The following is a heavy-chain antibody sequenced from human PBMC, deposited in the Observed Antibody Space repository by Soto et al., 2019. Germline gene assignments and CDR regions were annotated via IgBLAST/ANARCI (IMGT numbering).Heavy chain of an antibody. D-gene: IGHD6-19*01. J-gene: IGHJ4*02. V-gene: IGHV3-21*01. CDR3: ARGSSAAVAGTFAY. CDR1: GFTFSSYS. CDR2: ISSSSSYI. Sequence: GGSLRLSCAASGFTFSSYSMNWVRQAPGKGLEWVSSISSSSSYIYYADSVKGRFTISRDNAKNSLYLQMNSLRAEDTAVYYCARGSSAAVAGTFAYWGQGTLVTVSS.